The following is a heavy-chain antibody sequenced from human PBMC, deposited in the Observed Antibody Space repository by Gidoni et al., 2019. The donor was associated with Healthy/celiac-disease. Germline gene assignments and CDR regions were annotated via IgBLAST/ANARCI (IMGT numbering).Heavy chain of an antibody. D-gene: IGHD1-26*01. CDR1: GCSIRSSSYY. J-gene: IGHJ4*02. V-gene: IGHV4-39*01. CDR3: ARVPINLGATARYYFDY. CDR2: IYYSGST. Sequence: QLQLQESGPGLVKPSETLSLTCTVSGCSIRSSSYYWGWIRQPPGKGLEWIGSIYYSGSTYYNPSLKSRVTISVDTSKNQFSLKLSSVTAADTAVYYCARVPINLGATARYYFDYWGQGTLVTVSS.